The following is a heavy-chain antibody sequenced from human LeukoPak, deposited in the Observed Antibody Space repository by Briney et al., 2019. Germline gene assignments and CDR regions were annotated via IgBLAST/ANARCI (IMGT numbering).Heavy chain of an antibody. CDR3: ARDRSFYGDSYYGMDV. CDR2: ISYDGSNK. D-gene: IGHD4-17*01. Sequence: PGGSLRLSCAASGFTFSSYGMHWVRQAPGKGLEWVAVISYDGSNKYYADSVKGRFTISRDNAKNTLYLQMNSLRAEDTAVYYCARDRSFYGDSYYGMDVWGQGTTVTVSS. J-gene: IGHJ6*02. V-gene: IGHV3-30*03. CDR1: GFTFSSYG.